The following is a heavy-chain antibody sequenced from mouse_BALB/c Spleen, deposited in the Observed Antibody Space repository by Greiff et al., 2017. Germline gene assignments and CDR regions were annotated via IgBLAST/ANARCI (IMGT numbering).Heavy chain of an antibody. CDR3: NAAYYFDD. J-gene: IGHJ2*01. Sequence: VQLQQSGAELVRSGASVKLSCTASGFNIKDYYMHWVKQRPEQGLEWIGWIDPENGDTEYAPKFQGKATMAADTSTNTAYLQLSSLTSEDTAVYYGNAAYYFDDWGQGTTLTVSS. CDR2: IDPENGDT. CDR1: GFNIKDYY. V-gene: IGHV14-4*02.